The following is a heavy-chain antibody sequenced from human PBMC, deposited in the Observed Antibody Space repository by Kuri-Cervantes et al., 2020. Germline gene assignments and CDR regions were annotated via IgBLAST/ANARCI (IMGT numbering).Heavy chain of an antibody. CDR1: GGSISSSDYY. J-gene: IGHJ4*02. D-gene: IGHD2/OR15-2a*01. CDR3: VADSNSFWGY. V-gene: IGHV4-39*07. CDR2: VYYSGTT. Sequence: GSLRLSCTVSGGSISSSDYYWGWIRQPPGKGLEWVGSVYYSGTTYYNPSLESRVTISVDTSKNQFSLKLSSVTVADTAVYYCVADSNSFWGYWGQGTLVTVSS.